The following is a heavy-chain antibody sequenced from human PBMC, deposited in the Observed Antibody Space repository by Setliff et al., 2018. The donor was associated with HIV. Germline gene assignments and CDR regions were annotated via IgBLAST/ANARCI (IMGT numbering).Heavy chain of an antibody. CDR2: INHSGST. CDR3: ASLPVAGVVWVDP. J-gene: IGHJ5*02. Sequence: PSETLSLTCAVYGGSVSGYYWSWIRQPPGKGLEWIGEINHSGSTNYNPSLKSRVTISVDTSKNQFSLKLGSVTAADTAVYYCASLPVAGVVWVDPWGQGTLVTVSS. V-gene: IGHV4-34*01. D-gene: IGHD6-19*01. CDR1: GGSVSGYY.